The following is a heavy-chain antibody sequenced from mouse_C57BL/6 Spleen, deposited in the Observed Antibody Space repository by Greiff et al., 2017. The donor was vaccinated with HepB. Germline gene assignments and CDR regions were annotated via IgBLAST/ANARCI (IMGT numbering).Heavy chain of an antibody. Sequence: VQLQQSGAELMKPGASVKLSCKATGYTFTGYWIEWVKQRPGHGLEWIGEILPGSGSTNYNEKFKGKATFTADTSSNTAYMQLSSLTTEDSAIYYCARREAYYSNYGRYFDVWGTGTTVTVSS. D-gene: IGHD2-5*01. CDR3: ARREAYYSNYGRYFDV. CDR1: GYTFTGYW. CDR2: ILPGSGST. V-gene: IGHV1-9*01. J-gene: IGHJ1*03.